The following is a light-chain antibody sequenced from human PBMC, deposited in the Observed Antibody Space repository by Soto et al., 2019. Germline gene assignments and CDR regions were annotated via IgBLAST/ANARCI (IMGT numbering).Light chain of an antibody. J-gene: IGKJ4*01. Sequence: VLTQSPGTLSLPPGERATLFCRAGQSVSSSDLAWYQQKPDQAPRLLIYGASSRATGIPDRFSGSGSGTDFTLTISSLEPEDVAVYYCQHYRNSPLTFGGGTKLDIK. CDR3: QHYRNSPLT. CDR1: QSVSSSD. CDR2: GAS. V-gene: IGKV3-20*01.